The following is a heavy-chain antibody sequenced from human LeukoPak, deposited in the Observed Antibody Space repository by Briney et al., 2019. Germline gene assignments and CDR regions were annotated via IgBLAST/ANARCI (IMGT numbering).Heavy chain of an antibody. D-gene: IGHD3-10*01. J-gene: IGHJ4*02. CDR2: INHSGST. Sequence: MPSETLSLTCAVYGGSFSGYYWSWIRQPPGKGLEWIGEINHSGSTNYNPSLKSRVTISVDTSKNQFSLKLSSVTAADTAVYYCARRRITMVRGVIPHFDYWGQGTLVTVSS. V-gene: IGHV4-34*01. CDR1: GGSFSGYY. CDR3: ARRRITMVRGVIPHFDY.